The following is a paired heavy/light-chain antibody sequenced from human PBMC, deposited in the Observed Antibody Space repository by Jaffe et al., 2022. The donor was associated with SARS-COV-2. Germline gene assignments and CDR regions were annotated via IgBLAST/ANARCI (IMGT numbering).Heavy chain of an antibody. CDR3: ARLVGYGREAHPDY. CDR2: VFYTGYT. V-gene: IGHV4-39*01. J-gene: IGHJ4*02. CDR1: GGPINTDKFY. Sequence: QLQLQESGPGLVKPSETLSLTCTVAGGPINTDKFYWGWIRQPPGKGLEWVGNVFYTGYTYYNSSLNSRLTISVDTSKNQFSLSLRSVTASDTGLYYCARLVGYGREAHPDYWGQGTLVTVSS. D-gene: IGHD3-22*01.
Light chain of an antibody. J-gene: IGLJ2*01. Sequence: QSMLTQPPSVSGAPGQRVTISCAGGRSNIGAGYDVHWYQRLPGTAPKLLIYGNTNRPSGVPDRFSGSKSDSSASLAITGLQAEDEADYYCQSYDASLSGVVFGGGTKLTVL. CDR3: QSYDASLSGVV. CDR2: GNT. V-gene: IGLV1-40*01. CDR1: RSNIGAGYD.